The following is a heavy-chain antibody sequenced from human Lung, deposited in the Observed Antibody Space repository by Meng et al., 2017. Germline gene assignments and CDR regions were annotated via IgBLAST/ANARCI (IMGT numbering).Heavy chain of an antibody. CDR2: IIPLFDTT. J-gene: IGHJ4*02. CDR1: GYTFTSYG. Sequence: QVPLVQSGAEVKKPGASVKVSCKASGYTFTSYGISWVRQAPGQGLEWMGGIIPLFDTTHYAQNFQGRVSITADESTRTAYMELSSLRSEDTAVYYCARALGLTTMMTYWGQGTLVTVSS. D-gene: IGHD3-22*01. CDR3: ARALGLTTMMTY. V-gene: IGHV1-69*13.